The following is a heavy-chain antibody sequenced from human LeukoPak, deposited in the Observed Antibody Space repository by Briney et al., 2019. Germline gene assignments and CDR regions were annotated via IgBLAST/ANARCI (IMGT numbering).Heavy chain of an antibody. CDR2: INPNSGDT. CDR1: GYTFTGYY. D-gene: IGHD3-10*01. Sequence: ASVKVSCKASGYTFTGYYMHWVRQAPGQGLEWMGWINPNSGDTNYAQKFQGRVTMTRDTSISTAYMELSRLRSDDTAVYYCARAWGGSGSYPFDYWGQGTLVTVSS. V-gene: IGHV1-2*02. J-gene: IGHJ4*02. CDR3: ARAWGGSGSYPFDY.